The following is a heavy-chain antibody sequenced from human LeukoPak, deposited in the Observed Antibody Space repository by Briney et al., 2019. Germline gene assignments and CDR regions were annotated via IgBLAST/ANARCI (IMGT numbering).Heavy chain of an antibody. Sequence: KASQTLSLTCTVSGGSISSGDYYWSWIRQPPGKGLEWIGYIYYSGGTYYNPSLKSRVTISVDTSKNQFSLKLSSVTAADTAVYYCARERGRGYSGYDRRNYYDSSGYYGFDYWGQGTLVTVSS. CDR3: ARERGRGYSGYDRRNYYDSSGYYGFDY. V-gene: IGHV4-30-4*01. D-gene: IGHD3-22*01. J-gene: IGHJ4*02. CDR1: GGSISSGDYY. CDR2: IYYSGGT.